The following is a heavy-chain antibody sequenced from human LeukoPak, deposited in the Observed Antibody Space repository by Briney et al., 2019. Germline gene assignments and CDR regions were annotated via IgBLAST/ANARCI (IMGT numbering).Heavy chain of an antibody. V-gene: IGHV1-18*01. CDR3: ARDSEQWLGLCSY. J-gene: IGHJ4*02. CDR1: GYTFTSYG. CDR2: ISAYNGNT. Sequence: ASVKVSCKASGYTFTSYGISWVRQAPGQGLEWMGWISAYNGNTNYAQKLQGRVTMTTDTSTSTAYVELRSLRSDDTAVYYCARDSEQWLGLCSYWGQGTLVTVSS. D-gene: IGHD6-19*01.